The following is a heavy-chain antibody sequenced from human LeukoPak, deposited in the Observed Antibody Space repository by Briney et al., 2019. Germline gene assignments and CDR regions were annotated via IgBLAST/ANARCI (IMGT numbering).Heavy chain of an antibody. CDR3: ARRIPAAGTYYYGMDV. V-gene: IGHV3-48*02. J-gene: IGHJ6*02. Sequence: RAGGSLRLSCAASGFTFSSYSMNWVRQAPGKGLEWLSYLSSSSSSIYYADSVKGRFTISRDNAKNSLYLQMNSLRDEDSAVYFCARRIPAAGTYYYGMDVWGQGTTVTVSS. D-gene: IGHD6-13*01. CDR1: GFTFSSYS. CDR2: LSSSSSSI.